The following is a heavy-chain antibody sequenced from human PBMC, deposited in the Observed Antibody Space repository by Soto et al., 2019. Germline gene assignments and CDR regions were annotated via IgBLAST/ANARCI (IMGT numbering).Heavy chain of an antibody. V-gene: IGHV3-30*18. J-gene: IGHJ4*02. CDR2: ISYDGSNK. CDR3: AKDLDYYDSSGPAGY. D-gene: IGHD3-22*01. CDR1: GLTFSNYG. Sequence: PGGSLRLSCAASGLTFSNYGMHWVRQAPGKGLEWVAVISYDGSNKYYADSVKGRFTISRDNSKNTLYLQMNSLRAEDTAVYYCAKDLDYYDSSGPAGYWGQGTLVTVSS.